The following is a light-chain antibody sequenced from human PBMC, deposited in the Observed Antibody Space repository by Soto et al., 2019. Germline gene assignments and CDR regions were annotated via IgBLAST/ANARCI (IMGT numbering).Light chain of an antibody. CDR1: QAIYHY. J-gene: IGKJ2*01. CDR2: AAS. Sequence: DIQMTQSPSSLSASVGDRVTITCRASQAIYHYLAWFQQMPGKAPKPLLYAASSLQSGVPPKFSGSGFGTDFTLTISSLQPEDSATYYCQQYNTFPYTFGQGTKVDI. CDR3: QQYNTFPYT. V-gene: IGKV1-16*02.